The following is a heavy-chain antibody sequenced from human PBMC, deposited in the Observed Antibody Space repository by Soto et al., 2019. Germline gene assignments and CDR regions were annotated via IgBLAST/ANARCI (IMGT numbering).Heavy chain of an antibody. CDR1: GDSMNSEY. Sequence: QVQLQESGPGLVRPSETLSLTCSVSGDSMNSEYWTWIRQTPGKGLEWIGYIFPTGTTNYNPSLKSGVIISVDRSNYQFSLDLVSVTAADTAIYYCARCMGYDDSGRFDPTFDRWGQGTRVTVSS. J-gene: IGHJ4*02. V-gene: IGHV4-4*09. D-gene: IGHD3-22*01. CDR3: ARCMGYDDSGRFDPTFDR. CDR2: IFPTGTT.